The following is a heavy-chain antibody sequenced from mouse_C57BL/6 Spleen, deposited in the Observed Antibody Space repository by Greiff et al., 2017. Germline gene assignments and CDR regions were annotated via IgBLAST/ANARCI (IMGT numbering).Heavy chain of an antibody. J-gene: IGHJ2*01. CDR3: TAYGNYDY. D-gene: IGHD2-1*01. CDR2: IRLKSDNYAT. V-gene: IGHV6-3*01. Sequence: EVNVVESGGGSVQPGGSMKLSCVASGFTFSNYWMNWVRQSPETGLEWVAQIRLKSDNYATHYAESVKGRFTISRDDSKSSVYLQMNNLRAEDTGIYYGTAYGNYDYWGQGTTLTVSS. CDR1: GFTFSNYW.